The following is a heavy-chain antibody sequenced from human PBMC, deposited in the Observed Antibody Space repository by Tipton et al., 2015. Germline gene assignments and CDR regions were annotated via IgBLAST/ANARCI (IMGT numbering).Heavy chain of an antibody. CDR2: MNPNSGNT. J-gene: IGHJ3*01. D-gene: IGHD3-10*01. V-gene: IGHV1-8*01. CDR1: GYTFTRYD. CDR3: ARPLSGTYGSATYWASRGPFDV. Sequence: QSGPEVKKPGASVKVSCKASGYTFTRYDINWVRQATGQGLEWMGWMNPNSGNTGYAQKFQGRVTMTRNTSISTAYMELSSLRSEDTPVYYCARPLSGTYGSATYWASRGPFDVWGQGTLVPVSS.